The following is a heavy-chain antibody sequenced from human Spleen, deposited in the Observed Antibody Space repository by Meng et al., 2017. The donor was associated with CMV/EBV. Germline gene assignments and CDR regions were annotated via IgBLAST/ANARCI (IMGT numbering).Heavy chain of an antibody. CDR1: GYTFTSHW. CDR2: IFPSDSDT. Sequence: GESLKISCKASGYTFTSHWIAWVRQMPGKGLEWMGIIFPSDSDTKYSPSFQGQVTFSVDRSITTAYLHWTRLRASDTAMYFCARHWGGDDFWGGYADYWGQGMLVTVSS. CDR3: ARHWGGDDFWGGYADY. J-gene: IGHJ4*02. V-gene: IGHV5-51*01. D-gene: IGHD3-3*01.